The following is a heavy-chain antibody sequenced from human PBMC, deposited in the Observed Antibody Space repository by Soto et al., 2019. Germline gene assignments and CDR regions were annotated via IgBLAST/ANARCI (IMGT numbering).Heavy chain of an antibody. CDR2: INTKTGGT. D-gene: IGHD3-9*01. CDR1: GYIFTGYY. V-gene: IGHV1-2*02. J-gene: IGHJ3*02. CDR3: ATDKVAFDM. Sequence: ASVKVSCKASGYIFTGYYIQWVRQAPGQGLEWMGWINTKTGGTKYAQKFQGRVTMTRDTSINTAYMEVSRLRSDDTAVYYCATDKVAFDMWGQGTMVTVSS.